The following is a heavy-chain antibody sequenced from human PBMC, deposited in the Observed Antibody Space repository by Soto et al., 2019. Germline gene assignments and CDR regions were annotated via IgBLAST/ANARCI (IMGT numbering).Heavy chain of an antibody. D-gene: IGHD2-2*01. CDR2: ISWNSGSI. Sequence: EVQLVESGGGLVQPGRSLRLSCAASGFTFDDYAMHWVRQAPGKGLEWVSGISWNSGSIGYADSVKGRFTISRDNAKNSLYLQMNSLRAEDTALYYCAKDSGGCSSTSCPEYYFDYWGQGPLVTVSS. CDR3: AKDSGGCSSTSCPEYYFDY. J-gene: IGHJ4*02. CDR1: GFTFDDYA. V-gene: IGHV3-9*01.